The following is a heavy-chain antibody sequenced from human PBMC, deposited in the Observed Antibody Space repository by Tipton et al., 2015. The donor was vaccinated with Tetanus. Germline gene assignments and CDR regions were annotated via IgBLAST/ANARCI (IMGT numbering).Heavy chain of an antibody. CDR1: GFTFSSHW. D-gene: IGHD1-1*01. V-gene: IGHV3-21*01. CDR3: ATGRTLYD. J-gene: IGHJ4*02. CDR2: ISSTSSYI. Sequence: SLRLSCAASGFTFSSHWMNWVRQAPGKGLEWLSSISSTSSYIYYADSVKGRFTVSRDNAKNSLSLQMNSLVYEDTAVYFCATGRTLYDRGQGTRVSFSS.